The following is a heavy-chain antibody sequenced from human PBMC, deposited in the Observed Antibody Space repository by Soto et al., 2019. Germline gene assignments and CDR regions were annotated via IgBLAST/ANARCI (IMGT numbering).Heavy chain of an antibody. CDR1: GYTFTSYA. Sequence: ASVKVSCKASGYTFTSYAMHWVRQAPGQRLEWMGWINAGNGNTKYSQKFQGRVTITRDTSASTAYMELSSLRSEDTAVYYCARGTNAYSSGWYGVDYWGQGALVTVSS. CDR2: INAGNGNT. D-gene: IGHD6-19*01. J-gene: IGHJ4*02. CDR3: ARGTNAYSSGWYGVDY. V-gene: IGHV1-3*01.